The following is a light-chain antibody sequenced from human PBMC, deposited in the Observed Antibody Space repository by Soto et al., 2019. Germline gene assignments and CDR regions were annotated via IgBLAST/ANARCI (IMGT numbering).Light chain of an antibody. V-gene: IGKV1-5*01. Sequence: IQMTQTPSTLSASVGDRVTITCRASQSVSPWLAWYQQTPGKAPKLLIDDVSNLQFGSPSRFSGSGSETEFTLTISGLQPDDFATYYCQQYTTFSPTFGQGTKLDI. CDR2: DVS. J-gene: IGKJ2*01. CDR3: QQYTTFSPT. CDR1: QSVSPW.